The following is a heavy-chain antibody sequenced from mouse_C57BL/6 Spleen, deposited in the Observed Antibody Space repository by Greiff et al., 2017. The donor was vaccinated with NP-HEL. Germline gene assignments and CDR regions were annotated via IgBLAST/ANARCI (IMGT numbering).Heavy chain of an antibody. CDR1: GYAFSSSW. J-gene: IGHJ4*01. D-gene: IGHD2-3*01. V-gene: IGHV1-82*01. CDR3: ASDGYYLYYAMDY. CDR2: IYPGDGDT. Sequence: QVHVKQSGPELVKPGASVKISCKASGYAFSSSWMNWVKQRPGKGLEWIGRIYPGDGDTNYNGKFKGKATLTADKSSSTAYMQLSSLTSEDSAVYFCASDGYYLYYAMDYWGQGTSVTVSS.